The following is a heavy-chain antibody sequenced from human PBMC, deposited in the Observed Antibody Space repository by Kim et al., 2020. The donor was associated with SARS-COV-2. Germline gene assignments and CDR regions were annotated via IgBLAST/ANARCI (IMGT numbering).Heavy chain of an antibody. CDR2: IYYSGST. CDR1: GGSISSSSYY. CDR3: ARHANYDILTGYYRGNWFDP. D-gene: IGHD3-9*01. J-gene: IGHJ5*02. V-gene: IGHV4-39*01. Sequence: SETLSLTCTVSGGSISSSSYYWGWIRQPPGKGLEWIGSIYYSGSTYYNPSLKSRVTISVDTSKNQFSLKLSSVTAADTAVYYCARHANYDILTGYYRGNWFDPWGQGTLVTVSS.